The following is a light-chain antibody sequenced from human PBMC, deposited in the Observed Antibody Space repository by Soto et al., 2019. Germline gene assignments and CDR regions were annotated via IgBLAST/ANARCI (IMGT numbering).Light chain of an antibody. V-gene: IGLV2-23*01. J-gene: IGLJ2*01. CDR3: CSYAGITTLI. CDR2: EDT. CDR1: YNL. Sequence: QSALTQPASVSGSPGQSITISCTGTYNLVSWYQQHPGKVPKLMIYEDTKRPSGVSDRFSGSKSGNTASLTISGLQAEDEADYYCCSYAGITTLIFGGRTKLTVL.